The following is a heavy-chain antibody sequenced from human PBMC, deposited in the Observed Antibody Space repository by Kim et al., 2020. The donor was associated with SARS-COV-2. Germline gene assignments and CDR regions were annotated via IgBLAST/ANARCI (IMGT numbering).Heavy chain of an antibody. D-gene: IGHD3-10*01. Sequence: SETLSLPCAVYGGSFSGYYWSWIRQPPGKGLEWIGEINHSGSTNYNPSLKSRVTISVDTSKNQFSLKLSSVTAADTAVYYCARGGRGRYGSGSYYIDYWGQGTLVTVSS. V-gene: IGHV4-34*01. CDR2: INHSGST. J-gene: IGHJ4*02. CDR3: ARGGRGRYGSGSYYIDY. CDR1: GGSFSGYY.